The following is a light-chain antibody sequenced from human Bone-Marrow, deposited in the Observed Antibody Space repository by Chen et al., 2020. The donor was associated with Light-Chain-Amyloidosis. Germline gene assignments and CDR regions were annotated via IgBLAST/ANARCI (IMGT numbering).Light chain of an antibody. CDR2: GSS. CDR3: QQYGTSPLT. J-gene: IGKJ4*01. Sequence: EIVLTQSPGTLSLSPGEGANLSCSASQTISSNYLTWYQQKFGQAPRLLIYGSSSRAPGIPDRFTGSGSGTDFTLTINRLEPEDFAMYYCQQYGTSPLTFGGGTKVEIK. CDR1: QTISSNY. V-gene: IGKV3-20*01.